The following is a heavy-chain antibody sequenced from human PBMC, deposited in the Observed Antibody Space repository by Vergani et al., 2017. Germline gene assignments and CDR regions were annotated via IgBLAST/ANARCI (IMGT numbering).Heavy chain of an antibody. CDR3: AGSGRYCSGGSCYSRGWFEP. J-gene: IGHJ5*02. Sequence: QVQLVQSGAEVKKPGSSVKVSCKASGGTFSSYAISWVRQAPGQGLEWMGGIIPIFGTANYAQKFQGRVTITADESTSTAYMELSSRRSEDTAVYYWAGSGRYCSGGSCYSRGWFEPWGQGTLVTVSS. CDR1: GGTFSSYA. CDR2: IIPIFGTA. D-gene: IGHD2-15*01. V-gene: IGHV1-69*01.